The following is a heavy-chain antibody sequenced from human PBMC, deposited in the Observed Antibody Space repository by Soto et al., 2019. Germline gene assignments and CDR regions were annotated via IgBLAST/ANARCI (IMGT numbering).Heavy chain of an antibody. CDR2: IIPLFGKP. Sequence: ASVKVSCKASGGTFSNYGFSWVRQAPGQGLEWMGGIIPLFGKPSYAQKFQGGLIISADASTNRAYLDLYSLTTEDAGIYYCALFESDDDVWGSFRSWGQGTPVTVSS. CDR3: ALFESDDDVWGSFRS. CDR1: GGTFSNYG. V-gene: IGHV1-69*13. D-gene: IGHD3-16*01. J-gene: IGHJ5*02.